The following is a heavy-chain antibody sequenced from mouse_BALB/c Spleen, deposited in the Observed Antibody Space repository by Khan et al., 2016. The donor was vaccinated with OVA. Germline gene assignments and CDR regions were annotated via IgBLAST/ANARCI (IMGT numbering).Heavy chain of an antibody. CDR1: GYSITSEFA. D-gene: IGHD2-9*01. V-gene: IGHV3-2*02. Sequence: EVQLQESGPGLVKPSQSLSLTCTVTGYSITSEFAWNWIRQFPGNKLEWMGYISYSGNTRYNPSLKRLISITRDSSRKQFFLQLNSVTTEDTATYYCERKTYYGYDPFPYWGQGTLVTVSA. CDR3: ERKTYYGYDPFPY. J-gene: IGHJ3*01. CDR2: ISYSGNT.